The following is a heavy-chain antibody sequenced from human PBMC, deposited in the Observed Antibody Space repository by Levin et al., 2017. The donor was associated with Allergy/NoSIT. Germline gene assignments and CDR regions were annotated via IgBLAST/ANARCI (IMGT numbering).Heavy chain of an antibody. D-gene: IGHD1-26*01. Sequence: GGSLRLSCAASGFTFSRYAMSWVRQAPGKGLEWVSTISASRTSTYYADSVKGRFTITRDNSKNTLYLEMNSLRAEDTAVYYCAKDPTVVGAYYFDYWGQGTLVTVSS. CDR3: AKDPTVVGAYYFDY. J-gene: IGHJ4*02. CDR2: ISASRTST. CDR1: GFTFSRYA. V-gene: IGHV3-23*01.